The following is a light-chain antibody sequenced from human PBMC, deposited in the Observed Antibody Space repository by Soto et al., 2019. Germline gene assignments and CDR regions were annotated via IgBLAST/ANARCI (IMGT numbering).Light chain of an antibody. J-gene: IGLJ2*01. CDR2: STN. CDR1: SSNIKSNY. Sequence: QSVLTQPPSASGTPGQRVTISCSGSSSNIKSNYVYWYQQLPGTAPKLLIYSTNQRPSGVPDRFSGSKSGTSASLAISGLRYEDEADDYCSAWDDSLSGHVVFGGGTKLTVL. V-gene: IGLV1-47*02. CDR3: SAWDDSLSGHVV.